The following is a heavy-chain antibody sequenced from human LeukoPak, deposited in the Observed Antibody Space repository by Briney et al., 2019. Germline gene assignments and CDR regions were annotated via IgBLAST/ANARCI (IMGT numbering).Heavy chain of an antibody. CDR3: ARGSAVLRYFDWLPGFYYYYGMDV. CDR2: IYYSGST. CDR1: GGSVSSGSYY. D-gene: IGHD3-9*01. Sequence: SETPSLTCTVSGGSVSSGSYYWSWIRQPPGKGLEWIGYIYYSGSTNYNPSLKSRVTISVDTSKNQFSLKLSSVTAADTAVYYCARGSAVLRYFDWLPGFYYYYGMDVWGQGTTVTVSS. V-gene: IGHV4-61*01. J-gene: IGHJ6*02.